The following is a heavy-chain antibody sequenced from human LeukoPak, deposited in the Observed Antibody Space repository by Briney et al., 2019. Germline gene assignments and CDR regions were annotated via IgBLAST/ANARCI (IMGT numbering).Heavy chain of an antibody. CDR1: GFTFSSYA. CDR3: AKGSSSWYVGRNDY. CDR2: ISGSGGST. J-gene: IGHJ4*02. V-gene: IGHV3-23*01. D-gene: IGHD6-13*01. Sequence: GGSLRLSCTASGFTFSSYAMSWARQAPGKGLEWVSAISGSGGSTYYADSVKGRFTISRDNSKHTLYLQMNSLRAEDTAVYYCAKGSSSWYVGRNDYWGQGTLVTVSS.